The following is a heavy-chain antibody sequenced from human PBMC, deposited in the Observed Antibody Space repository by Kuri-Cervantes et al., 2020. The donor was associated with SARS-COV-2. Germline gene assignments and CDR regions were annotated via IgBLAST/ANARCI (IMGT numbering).Heavy chain of an antibody. D-gene: IGHD3-3*01. Sequence: GSLRLSCTVSGGSISSYYWSWIRQPAGKGLEWIGRIYTSGSTNYNPSLKSRVTMSVDTSKNQFSLKLSSVTAADTAVYYCARDATLFGVVNSWFDPWGQGTMVTVSS. CDR1: GGSISSYY. V-gene: IGHV4-4*07. CDR2: IYTSGST. J-gene: IGHJ5*01. CDR3: ARDATLFGVVNSWFDP.